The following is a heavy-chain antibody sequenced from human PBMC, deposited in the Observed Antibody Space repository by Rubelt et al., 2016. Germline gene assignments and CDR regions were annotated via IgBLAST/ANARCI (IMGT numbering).Heavy chain of an antibody. CDR3: AGVGGGWFLDP. D-gene: IGHD6-19*01. CDR2: VHYSGST. J-gene: IGHJ5*02. V-gene: IGHV4-34*01. CDR1: DGSFSGYY. Sequence: QVQLHQWGAGLLKPSETLSLTCAVYDGSFSGYYWSWIRQPPGQGLEWIGYVHYSGSTDYNPSLKSRVTRSVDTSKNQFSLKLRSVTAADTAGYYCAGVGGGWFLDPWGRGTLVTVSS.